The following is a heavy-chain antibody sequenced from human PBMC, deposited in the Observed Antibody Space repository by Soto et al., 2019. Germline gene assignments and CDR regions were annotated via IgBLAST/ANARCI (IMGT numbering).Heavy chain of an antibody. CDR3: AKWTVVVVAATRGGYFDY. CDR2: ISGSGGNT. D-gene: IGHD2-15*01. Sequence: EVHLLESGGGLVQPGGSLRLSCAASGFTFSSYAMSWVRQAPGKGLEWVSVISGSGGNTYYADSVKGRFTISRDNSKNTLYLQMNSLRAEDTAVYYCAKWTVVVVAATRGGYFDYWGQGTLVTVSS. V-gene: IGHV3-23*01. J-gene: IGHJ4*02. CDR1: GFTFSSYA.